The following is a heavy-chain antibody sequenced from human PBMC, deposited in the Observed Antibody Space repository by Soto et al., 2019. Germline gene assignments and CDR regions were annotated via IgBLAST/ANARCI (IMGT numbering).Heavy chain of an antibody. V-gene: IGHV4-34*01. D-gene: IGHD2-2*01. CDR3: ARGPSTSAPFRPRGAKVAGSSYFDY. CDR1: GGSFSGYY. J-gene: IGHJ4*02. Sequence: PSETLSLTCAVYGGSFSGYYWSWIRQPPGKGLEWIGEINHSESTNYNPSLKSRVTISVDTSKNQFSLKLSSVTAADTAVYYCARGPSTSAPFRPRGAKVAGSSYFDYWGQGTLVTVSS. CDR2: INHSEST.